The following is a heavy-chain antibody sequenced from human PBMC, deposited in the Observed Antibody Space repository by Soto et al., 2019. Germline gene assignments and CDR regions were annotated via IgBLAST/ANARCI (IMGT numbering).Heavy chain of an antibody. Sequence: SLSLTCTVSGGSSSSGGYYWSWILQHPGKGLEWIGYIYYSGSTYYNPSLKSRVTISVDTSKNQFSLKLSSVTAADTAVYYCARKLTYYYDSSGYSGSAFDIWGQGTMVTVSS. CDR1: GGSSSSGGYY. CDR2: IYYSGST. CDR3: ARKLTYYYDSSGYSGSAFDI. V-gene: IGHV4-31*03. D-gene: IGHD3-22*01. J-gene: IGHJ3*02.